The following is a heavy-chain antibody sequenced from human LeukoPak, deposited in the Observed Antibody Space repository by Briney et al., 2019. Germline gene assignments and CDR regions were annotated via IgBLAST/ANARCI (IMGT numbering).Heavy chain of an antibody. CDR2: IWYDGSNK. CDR1: GFTFSSYG. J-gene: IGHJ5*02. Sequence: PGGSLRLSCAASGFTFSSYGMHWVRQAPGKGLEWVAVIWYDGSNKYYADSVKGRFTISRDNSKNTLYLQMNSLRAEDTAVYYCAKAARTGTNWFDPWGQGTLVTVSS. CDR3: AKAARTGTNWFDP. V-gene: IGHV3-30*02. D-gene: IGHD1-7*01.